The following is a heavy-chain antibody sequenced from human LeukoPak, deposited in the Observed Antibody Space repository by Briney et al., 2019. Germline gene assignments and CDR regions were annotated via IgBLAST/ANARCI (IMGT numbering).Heavy chain of an antibody. CDR1: GFTYSSYW. CDR3: ARGGGDYSNFHDGYYYYYYMDV. V-gene: IGHV3-74*01. J-gene: IGHJ6*03. CDR2: INSDGSST. Sequence: GGSLRLYCAASGFTYSSYWMHWVRHAPGKGLVWVSRINSDGSSTIYADSVKGRFTISRDNAKNKLYLQMNSLRAEDTAVYYCARGGGDYSNFHDGYYYYYYMDVWGKGTTVTVSS. D-gene: IGHD4-11*01.